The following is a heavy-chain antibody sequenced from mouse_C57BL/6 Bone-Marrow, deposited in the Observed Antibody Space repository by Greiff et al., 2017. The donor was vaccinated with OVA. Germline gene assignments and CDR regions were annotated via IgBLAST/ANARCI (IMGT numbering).Heavy chain of an antibody. CDR2: IWRGGGT. D-gene: IGHD1-1*01. CDR1: GFSLTSYG. CDR3: ASNYGSFAY. J-gene: IGHJ3*01. Sequence: VQRVESGPGLVQPSQSLSITCTVSGFSLTSYGVHWVRQSPGKGLEWLGVIWRGGGTDYNAAFISRLSISKDNSKSQVFFKMNSLQADDTAIYYCASNYGSFAYWGQGTLVTVSA. V-gene: IGHV2-2*01.